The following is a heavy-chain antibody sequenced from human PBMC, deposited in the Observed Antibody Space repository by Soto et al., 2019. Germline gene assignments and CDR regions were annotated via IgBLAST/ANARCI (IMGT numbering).Heavy chain of an antibody. D-gene: IGHD5-12*01. CDR1: GYSFTSYW. CDR2: IYPGDSDT. J-gene: IGHJ6*02. CDR3: ARSQRSGYDYFNYYYGMDV. Sequence: GESLKISCKGSGYSFTSYWIGWVRQMPGKGLEWMGIIYPGDSDTRYSPSFQGQVTISADKSISTAYLQWSSLKASDTAMYYCARSQRSGYDYFNYYYGMDVWGQGTTVTVSS. V-gene: IGHV5-51*01.